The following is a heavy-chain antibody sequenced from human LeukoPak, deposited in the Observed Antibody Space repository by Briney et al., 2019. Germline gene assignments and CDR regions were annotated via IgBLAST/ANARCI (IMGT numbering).Heavy chain of an antibody. CDR3: AKEGGPARPGLDS. J-gene: IGHJ4*02. D-gene: IGHD6-6*01. CDR2: IFHTGST. CDR1: GASMTSHY. Sequence: PSETLSLTCTVSGASMTSHYWTWMRRDPGTGLEWIGNIFHTGSTSYNPALESRVTISLDTSNNQFSLKMTSVTPADTAVYYCAKEGGPARPGLDSWGQGTLVTVSS. V-gene: IGHV4-59*11.